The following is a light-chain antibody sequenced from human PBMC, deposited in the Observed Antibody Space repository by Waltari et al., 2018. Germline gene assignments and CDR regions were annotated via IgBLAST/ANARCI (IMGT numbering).Light chain of an antibody. Sequence: QSALTQPASVSGSPGQSITISCTGTSSDVGGYNYVSWYQQHPGKAPKLMIYEVRNRHSGVSNRFSGSKSGNTAALTISGLQAEDEADYYCSSYTSSSTLVVFGGGTKLTVL. CDR2: EVR. CDR3: SSYTSSSTLVV. J-gene: IGLJ2*01. V-gene: IGLV2-14*01. CDR1: SSDVGGYNY.